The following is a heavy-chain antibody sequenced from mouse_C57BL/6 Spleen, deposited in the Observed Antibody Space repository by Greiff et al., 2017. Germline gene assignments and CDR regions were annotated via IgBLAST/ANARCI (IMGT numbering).Heavy chain of an antibody. CDR1: GYTFTSYW. CDR2: IHPNSGST. CDR3: ARDVSAWFAY. J-gene: IGHJ3*01. V-gene: IGHV1-64*01. Sequence: VQLQQPGAELVKPGASVKLSCKASGYTFTSYWMPWVKQRPGQGLEWIGMIHPNSGSTNYNEKFKSKATLTVDKSSSTAYIQLSSLTSEDSAVYYCARDVSAWFAYWGQGTLVTVSA. D-gene: IGHD3-1*01.